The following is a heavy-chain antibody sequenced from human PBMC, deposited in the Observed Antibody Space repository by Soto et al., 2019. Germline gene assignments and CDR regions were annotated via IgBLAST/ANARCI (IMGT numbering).Heavy chain of an antibody. V-gene: IGHV2-5*02. CDR2: IYWDDDK. J-gene: IGHJ5*02. CDR1: GFSLSTSGVG. D-gene: IGHD6-19*01. Sequence: SGPTLVNPTQTLTLTCTFSGFSLSTSGVGVGWIRQPPGKALEWLALIYWDDDKRYSPSLKSRLTITKDTSKNQVVLTMTNMDPVDTATYYRAHRPYSSGWEPYNWFDPWGQGTLVTVSS. CDR3: AHRPYSSGWEPYNWFDP.